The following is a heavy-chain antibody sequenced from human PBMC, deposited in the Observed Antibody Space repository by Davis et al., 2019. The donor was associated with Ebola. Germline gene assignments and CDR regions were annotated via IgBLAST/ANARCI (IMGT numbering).Heavy chain of an antibody. Sequence: PGGSLRLSCAASGFTFSSYSMNWVRQAPGKGLEWVSVIYSGGSTYYADSVKGRFTISRDNSKNTLYLQMNSLRAEDTAVYYCARASHLDYWGQGTLVTVSS. CDR1: GFTFSSYS. J-gene: IGHJ4*02. CDR3: ARASHLDY. V-gene: IGHV3-66*01. CDR2: IYSGGST.